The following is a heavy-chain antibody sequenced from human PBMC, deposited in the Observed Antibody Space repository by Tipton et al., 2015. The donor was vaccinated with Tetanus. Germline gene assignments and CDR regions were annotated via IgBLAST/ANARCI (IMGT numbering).Heavy chain of an antibody. Sequence: SLRLSCAASGFTFSSYGMHWVRQAPGKGLEWVAFIVYDGSNKYYADSVKGRFTISRDNSKKTLYLQMNSLTAEDTAVYYCAKSSTKHSCDYPSYYGLDGWGQGSSVTVSS. D-gene: IGHD5-12*01. J-gene: IGHJ6*02. CDR1: GFTFSSYG. CDR3: AKSSTKHSCDYPSYYGLDG. CDR2: IVYDGSNK. V-gene: IGHV3-30*18.